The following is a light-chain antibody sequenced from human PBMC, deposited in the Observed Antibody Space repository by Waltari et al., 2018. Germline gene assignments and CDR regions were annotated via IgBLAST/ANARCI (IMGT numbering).Light chain of an antibody. J-gene: IGLJ3*02. CDR1: SSDIGSYNL. CDR3: CSNAGTDAL. Sequence: QSALTQPASVSGSPGQSITISCTGTSSDIGSYNLVSWYQQPPAKAPNLMIYEVTQRPSGVSNRVSGSKSGHTASLTISGLQAEDEADYYCCSNAGTDALFGGGTKLTVL. V-gene: IGLV2-23*02. CDR2: EVT.